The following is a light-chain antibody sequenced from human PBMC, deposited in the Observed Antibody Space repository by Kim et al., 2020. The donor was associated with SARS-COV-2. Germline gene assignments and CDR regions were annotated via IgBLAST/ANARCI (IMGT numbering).Light chain of an antibody. CDR3: QQYNSYSL. CDR1: QSINSW. Sequence: DIQMTQSPSTLSASVGDRVTITCRASQSINSWLAWYQQKPGKAPKLLIYKASSLHSGVPSRFSGSGSGTEFTLTISSLQPDDCATYYCQQYNSYSLFGQGTKLEI. CDR2: KAS. J-gene: IGKJ2*01. V-gene: IGKV1-5*03.